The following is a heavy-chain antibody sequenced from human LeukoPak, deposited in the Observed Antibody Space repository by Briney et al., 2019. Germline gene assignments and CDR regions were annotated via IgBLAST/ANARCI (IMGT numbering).Heavy chain of an antibody. CDR2: ISSSSSYI. J-gene: IGHJ4*02. V-gene: IGHV3-21*01. Sequence: GGSLRLSCAASGFTFSSYSMNWVRQAPGKGLEWVSSISSSSSYIYYADSVKGRFTISRDNAKNSLYLQMNSLRAEDTAVYYCARASSGWYGVPFDYWGQGTLVTVSS. CDR1: GFTFSSYS. D-gene: IGHD6-19*01. CDR3: ARASSGWYGVPFDY.